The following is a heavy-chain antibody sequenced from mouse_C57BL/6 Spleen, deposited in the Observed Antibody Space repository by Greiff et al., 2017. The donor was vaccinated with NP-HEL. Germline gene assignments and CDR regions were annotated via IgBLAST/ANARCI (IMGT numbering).Heavy chain of an antibody. J-gene: IGHJ4*01. V-gene: IGHV1-82*01. D-gene: IGHD2-12*01. CDR3: ARSHTKKTRYAMDY. CDR1: GYAFSSSW. CDR2: IYPGDGDT. Sequence: QVQLQQSGPELVKPGASVKISCKASGYAFSSSWMNWVKQRPGKGLEWIGRIYPGDGDTNYNGKFKGKATLTADKSSSTAYMQLSSLTSEDSAVYFCARSHTKKTRYAMDYWGQGTSVTVSS.